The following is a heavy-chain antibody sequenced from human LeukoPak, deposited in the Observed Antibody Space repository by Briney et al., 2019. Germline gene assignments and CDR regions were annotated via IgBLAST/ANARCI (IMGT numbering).Heavy chain of an antibody. J-gene: IGHJ6*02. CDR2: IKSDGSTT. V-gene: IGHV3-74*01. CDR3: AKNGGPHGMDV. Sequence: GGSLRLSCAASGFSFSSYWMHWVRQAPGTGLVWVSRIKSDGSTTNYADFVKGRFTISRDNAKNTLYLQMNSLRVEDTAVYYCAKNGGPHGMDVWGQGTTVTVSS. D-gene: IGHD3-16*01. CDR1: GFSFSSYW.